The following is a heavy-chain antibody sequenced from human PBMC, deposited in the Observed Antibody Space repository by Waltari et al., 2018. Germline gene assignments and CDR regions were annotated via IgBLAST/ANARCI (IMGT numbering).Heavy chain of an antibody. J-gene: IGHJ3*01. CDR3: ATYIGASLGTAAFDV. CDR2: ISYNGAT. D-gene: IGHD1-1*01. Sequence: QLQLQASGPGLVKPSETLSLTCSVSVVSLTTNRHHWGWIRQPPGQGLEWIGTISYNGATYSSPSLRSRVTIFRDTSKNQLSLKLGSVTAADTAFYYCATYIGASLGTAAFDVWGQGTMVTVSS. V-gene: IGHV4-39*01. CDR1: VVSLTTNRHH.